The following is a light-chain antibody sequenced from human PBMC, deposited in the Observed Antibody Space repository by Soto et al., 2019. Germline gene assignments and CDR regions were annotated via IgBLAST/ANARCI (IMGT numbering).Light chain of an antibody. CDR2: TAS. CDR1: QGISSY. V-gene: IGKV1-9*01. CDR3: QERKSQLIT. Sequence: EIEVTQSPSFLSASVGDRVNITCRASQGISSYFAWYQQKPGKGPNLLIHTASTLQSGVPSRFSGSGSGTEFTLTIISFQAEDFTRYYSQERKSQLITFCQVTRPEI. J-gene: IGKJ5*01.